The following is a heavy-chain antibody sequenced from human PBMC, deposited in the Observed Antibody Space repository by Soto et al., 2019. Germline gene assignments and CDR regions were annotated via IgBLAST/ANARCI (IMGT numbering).Heavy chain of an antibody. V-gene: IGHV3-23*01. CDR3: AIGGFGVHYGMDV. D-gene: IGHD3-16*01. CDR2: ISGGGGST. J-gene: IGHJ6*02. CDR1: GSSFSSYA. Sequence: EVQLLESGGGLVQPGGSLRLSCAASGSSFSSYAMNWVRQAPGKGLEWVSAISGGGGSTFYADAVKGRFTISRDNSKNTLYMEMNSLRVEDTAVYYCAIGGFGVHYGMDVWGQGTTVTVSS.